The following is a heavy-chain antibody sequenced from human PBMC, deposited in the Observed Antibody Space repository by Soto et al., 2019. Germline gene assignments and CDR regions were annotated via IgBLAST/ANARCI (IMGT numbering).Heavy chain of an antibody. V-gene: IGHV3-9*01. CDR2: ISWQSGSI. CDR1: GFIFDDYA. J-gene: IGHJ4*02. Sequence: EVQLVESGGGLAQPGRSLRLSCAASGFIFDDYAMHWVRQAPGKGLEWVSGISWQSGSIRYADSVTGRFTISRDNAKNSLYLQMNRLRVEDTALYYCAKDMFSSSSAAAFDYWGQGILVTVSS. CDR3: AKDMFSSSSAAAFDY. D-gene: IGHD6-6*01.